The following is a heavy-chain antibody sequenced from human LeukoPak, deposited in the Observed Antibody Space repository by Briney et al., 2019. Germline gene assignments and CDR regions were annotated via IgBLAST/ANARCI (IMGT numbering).Heavy chain of an antibody. CDR2: IKSKGDGGTT. V-gene: IGHV3-15*01. J-gene: IGHJ4*02. CDR1: GFTFSSYG. CDR3: TTDQGLLREIDY. Sequence: NPGRSLRLSCAASGFTFSSYGMHWVRQAPGKGLEWVGRIKSKGDGGTTDYAAPVKGRFTISRDDSKTTLYLQVNSLKTEDTAVYYCTTDQGLLREIDYWGQGTLVTVSP.